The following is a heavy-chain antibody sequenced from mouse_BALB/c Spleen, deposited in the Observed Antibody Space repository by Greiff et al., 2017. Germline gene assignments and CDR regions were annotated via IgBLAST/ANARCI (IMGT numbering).Heavy chain of an antibody. CDR2: ISSGGST. D-gene: IGHD2-10*02. V-gene: IGHV5-6-5*01. CDR1: GFTFSSYA. CDR3: ARGLVCDY. J-gene: IGHJ2*01. Sequence: DVMLVESGGGLVKPGGSLKLSCAASGFTFSSYAMSWVRQTPEKRLEWVASISSGGSTYYPDSVKGRFTISRDNARNILYLQMSSLRSEDTAMYYCARGLVCDYWGQGTTLTVSS.